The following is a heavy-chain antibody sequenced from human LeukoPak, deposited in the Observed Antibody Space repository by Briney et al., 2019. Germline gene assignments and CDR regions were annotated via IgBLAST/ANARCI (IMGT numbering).Heavy chain of an antibody. Sequence: SETLSLTCTVSGGSISSYYWGWIRQPPGKGLEWIGYIYYSGSTNYNPSLKSRVTISVDTSKNQFSLKLSSVTAADTAVYYCARSTTMIVGSGPFDYWGQGTLVTVSS. CDR3: ARSTTMIVGSGPFDY. D-gene: IGHD3-22*01. V-gene: IGHV4-59*01. CDR2: IYYSGST. J-gene: IGHJ4*02. CDR1: GGSISSYY.